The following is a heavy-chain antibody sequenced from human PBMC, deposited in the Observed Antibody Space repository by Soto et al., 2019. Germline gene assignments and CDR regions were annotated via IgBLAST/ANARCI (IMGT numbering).Heavy chain of an antibody. CDR3: AREGRRSTDYDILNGYYYYMDV. CDR1: GGSISSSSYY. CDR2: IYYSGST. V-gene: IGHV4-39*02. J-gene: IGHJ6*03. Sequence: PSETLSLTCTVSGGSISSSSYYWGWIRQPPGKGLEWIGSIYYSGSTYYNPSLKSRVTISVDTSKNSLYLQMNSLRAEDTALYHCAREGRRSTDYDILNGYYYYMDVWGKGTTVTVSS. D-gene: IGHD3-9*01.